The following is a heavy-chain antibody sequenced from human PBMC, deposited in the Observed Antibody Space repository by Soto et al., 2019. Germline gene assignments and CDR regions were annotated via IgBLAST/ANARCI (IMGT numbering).Heavy chain of an antibody. Sequence: ESGGGVVQPGRSLRLSCAASGFTFSSYGMHWVRQAPGKGLEWVAVISYDGSNKYYADSVKGRFTISRDNSKNTLYLQMNSLRAEDTAVYYCAKLPLGIAAHNAFDIWGQGTMVTVSS. CDR2: ISYDGSNK. V-gene: IGHV3-30*18. J-gene: IGHJ3*02. D-gene: IGHD6-6*01. CDR1: GFTFSSYG. CDR3: AKLPLGIAAHNAFDI.